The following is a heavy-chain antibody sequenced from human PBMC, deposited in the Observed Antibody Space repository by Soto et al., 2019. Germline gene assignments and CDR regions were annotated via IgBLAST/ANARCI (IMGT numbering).Heavy chain of an antibody. Sequence: GSLGLSCEVSGFTFSMYSMSGVRQSPGEGLEWVAKIPQDGVDGHYADSVKGRFTISRDNGKNSLYLQLNNLRAEDTAVYYCARDHLILPAHDFFYGSDVWGRGATVTVSS. CDR3: ARDHLILPAHDFFYGSDV. CDR1: GFTFSMYS. J-gene: IGHJ6*02. D-gene: IGHD2-21*02. CDR2: IPQDGVDG. V-gene: IGHV3-7*03.